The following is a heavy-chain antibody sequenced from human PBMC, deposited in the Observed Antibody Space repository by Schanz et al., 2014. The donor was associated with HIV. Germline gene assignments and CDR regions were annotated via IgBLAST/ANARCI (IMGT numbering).Heavy chain of an antibody. CDR2: MIRNNGI. CDR3: AKAYSTSRPYSMDI. V-gene: IGHV3-48*02. J-gene: IGHJ6*02. D-gene: IGHD6-6*01. Sequence: EGKIEEEGGRLEQPGGSLRLSCAASGFIFSDYSMNWVRQAPGKGLEWVAHMIRNNGIYYADSVKGRFTISRDNAKNTLFLQMNNLREDDTALYYCAKAYSTSRPYSMDIWGQG. CDR1: GFIFSDYS.